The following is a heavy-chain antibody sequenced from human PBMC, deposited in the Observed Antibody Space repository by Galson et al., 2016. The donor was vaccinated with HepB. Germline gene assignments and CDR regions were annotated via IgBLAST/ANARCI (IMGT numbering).Heavy chain of an antibody. Sequence: SETLSLTCAVYGGSFSGYYWSWIRQPPGKGLEWIGEINHSGSTNYNPSLKSRVTISVDTSKNQFSLKVNSVTAADTAVYFCSRVTDSRSWHDAHWGLGTLVIVSS. CDR3: SRVTDSRSWHDAH. D-gene: IGHD6-13*01. CDR2: INHSGST. J-gene: IGHJ4*02. CDR1: GGSFSGYY. V-gene: IGHV4-34*01.